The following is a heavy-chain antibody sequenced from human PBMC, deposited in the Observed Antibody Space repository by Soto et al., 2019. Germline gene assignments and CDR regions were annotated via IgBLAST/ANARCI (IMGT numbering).Heavy chain of an antibody. V-gene: IGHV3-30*04. CDR1: GFIFKNYA. D-gene: IGHD6-6*01. CDR3: TKSSGGSSSVGMDY. J-gene: IGHJ4*02. CDR2: ITRDGYNK. Sequence: GGSLRLSCAVSGFIFKNYALNWVRQAPGKGLEWVASITRDGYNKYYADSVKGRFTISRDNPKNTLSLQMTALRVEDSSVYYCTKSSGGSSSVGMDYWGPGTLVTVSS.